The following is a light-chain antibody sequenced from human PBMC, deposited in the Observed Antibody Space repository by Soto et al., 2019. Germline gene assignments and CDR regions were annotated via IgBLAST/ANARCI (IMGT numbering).Light chain of an antibody. V-gene: IGKV3-15*01. CDR3: QQYNNWWWT. CDR2: GAS. CDR1: QSVSSN. J-gene: IGKJ1*01. Sequence: EIVMTQSPATLSVSPGERATLSCRASQSVSSNLAWYQQKPGQAPRLLIYGASTRATGIPARFSGSGSGTEFTLTISSLQSEDFAVYYCQQYNNWWWTFGQGTKVVIK.